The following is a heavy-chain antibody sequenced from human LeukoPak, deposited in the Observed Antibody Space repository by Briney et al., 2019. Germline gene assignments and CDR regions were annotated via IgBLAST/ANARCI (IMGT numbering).Heavy chain of an antibody. CDR2: IRYDGSNR. D-gene: IGHD6-13*01. V-gene: IGHV3-30*02. J-gene: IGHJ4*02. Sequence: GGSLRLSCAASGFTFSSYGMHWVRQAPGKGLEWVAFIRYDGSNRYYADSVKGRFTISRDNSKNTLYLQMNSLRAEDTAVYYCAKDGGYSSSWYYFDYWGQGTLVTVSS. CDR1: GFTFSSYG. CDR3: AKDGGYSSSWYYFDY.